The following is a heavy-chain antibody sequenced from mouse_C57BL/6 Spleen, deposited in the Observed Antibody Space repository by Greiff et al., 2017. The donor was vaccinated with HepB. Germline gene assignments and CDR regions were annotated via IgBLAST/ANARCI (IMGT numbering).Heavy chain of an antibody. CDR1: GYTFTSYD. D-gene: IGHD1-1*01. J-gene: IGHJ1*03. CDR2: IYPRDGST. CDR3: AREGYYYGSSRYWYFDV. V-gene: IGHV1-85*01. Sequence: VKLVESGPELVKPGASVKLSCKASGYTFTSYDINWVKQRPGQGLEWIGWIYPRDGSTKYNEKFKGKATLTVDTSSSTAYMELHSLTSEDSAVYFCAREGYYYGSSRYWYFDVWGTGTTVTVSS.